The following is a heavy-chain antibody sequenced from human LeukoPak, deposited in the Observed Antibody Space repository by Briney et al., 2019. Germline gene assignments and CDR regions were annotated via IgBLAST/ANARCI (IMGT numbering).Heavy chain of an antibody. D-gene: IGHD6-6*01. V-gene: IGHV4-34*01. Sequence: SETLSLTCAVYGGSFSGYYWSWIRQPPGKGLEWIGEINHSGSTNYNPSLKSRVTISVDTSKNQFSLKLSSVTAADTAVYYCARGFFRYSSSAALDHWGQGTLVTVSS. CDR3: ARGFFRYSSSAALDH. CDR1: GGSFSGYY. J-gene: IGHJ4*02. CDR2: INHSGST.